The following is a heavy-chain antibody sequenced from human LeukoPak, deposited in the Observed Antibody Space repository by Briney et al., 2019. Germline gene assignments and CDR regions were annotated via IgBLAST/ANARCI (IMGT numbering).Heavy chain of an antibody. J-gene: IGHJ3*01. V-gene: IGHV5-51*01. CDR3: ARPQRREGRGRDGFDV. Sequence: GESLKISCKASGYTFTSYWIGWVRQMPGKGLEWMGMIYPGDSDSRFSPSFEGQVTFSVDKSTNTAYLRWNSLKASDTAMYFCARPQRREGRGRDGFDVWGQGTMVIVSS. D-gene: IGHD5-24*01. CDR2: IYPGDSDS. CDR1: GYTFTSYW.